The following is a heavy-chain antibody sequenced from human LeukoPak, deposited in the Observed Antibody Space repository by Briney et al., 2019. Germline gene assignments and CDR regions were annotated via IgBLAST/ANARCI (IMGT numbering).Heavy chain of an antibody. Sequence: GGSPRLSCAASGFTFSSYSMNWVRQTPGKGLEWVSYISSSSSTIYNADAVKGRFTISRDNAKNSLYLQMNSLRAEDTAVYYCARDSIVGATFDYWGQGTLVTVSS. CDR1: GFTFSSYS. D-gene: IGHD1-26*01. CDR2: ISSSSSTI. V-gene: IGHV3-48*01. CDR3: ARDSIVGATFDY. J-gene: IGHJ4*02.